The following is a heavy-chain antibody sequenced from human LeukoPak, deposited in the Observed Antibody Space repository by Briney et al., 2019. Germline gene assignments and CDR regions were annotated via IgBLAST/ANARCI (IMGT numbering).Heavy chain of an antibody. J-gene: IGHJ6*03. D-gene: IGHD3-3*01. V-gene: IGHV4-59*01. Sequence: PSETLSLTCTVSGGSISSYCWSWIRQPPGKGLEWIGYIYYSGSTNYNPSLKSRVTISVDTSKNQFSLKLSSVTAADTAVYYCARAFGAGRYYYYYMDVWGKGTTVTVSS. CDR3: ARAFGAGRYYYYYMDV. CDR2: IYYSGST. CDR1: GGSISSYC.